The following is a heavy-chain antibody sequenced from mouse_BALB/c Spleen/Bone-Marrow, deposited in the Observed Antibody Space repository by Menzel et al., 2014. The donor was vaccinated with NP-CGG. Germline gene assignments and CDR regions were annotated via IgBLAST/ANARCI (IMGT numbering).Heavy chain of an antibody. J-gene: IGHJ4*01. CDR3: ARTLGHYAMDY. V-gene: IGHV2-6-7*01. Sequence: VQRVESGPGLVAPSQSLSITCTVSGFSLTGYGVNWVRPPPGKGLEWLGMIWGDGSTDYNSALKSRLSISKDNSKSQVFLKMNSLQTDDTARYYCARTLGHYAMDYWGQGTSVTVSS. D-gene: IGHD4-1*01. CDR2: IWGDGST. CDR1: GFSLTGYG.